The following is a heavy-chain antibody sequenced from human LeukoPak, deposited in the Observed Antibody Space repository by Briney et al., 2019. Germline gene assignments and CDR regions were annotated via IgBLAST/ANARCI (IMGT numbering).Heavy chain of an antibody. D-gene: IGHD3-22*01. J-gene: IGHJ4*02. CDR2: ISYDGSNK. Sequence: GGSLRLSCAASGFTFSSYAMHWVRQAPGKGLEWVAVISYDGSNKYYADSVKGRFTISRDNSKNTLFLQMNSLRAEDTAVYYCATSRYYYDSSGYYYPDYWGQGTLVTVSS. V-gene: IGHV3-30-3*01. CDR3: ATSRYYYDSSGYYYPDY. CDR1: GFTFSSYA.